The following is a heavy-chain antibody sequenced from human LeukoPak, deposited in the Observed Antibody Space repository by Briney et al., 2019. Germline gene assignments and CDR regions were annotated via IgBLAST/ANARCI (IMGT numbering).Heavy chain of an antibody. V-gene: IGHV3-30*04. CDR2: ISYDGSNK. Sequence: PGGSLRLSCAASGFTFSSYAMHWVRQAPGKGLEWVAVISYDGSNKYYADSVKGRFTISRDNSKNTLYLQMNSLRAEDTAVYYCARTYPTTVTFGSWGFFDYWGQGTLVTVSS. J-gene: IGHJ4*02. CDR1: GFTFSSYA. D-gene: IGHD4-17*01. CDR3: ARTYPTTVTFGSWGFFDY.